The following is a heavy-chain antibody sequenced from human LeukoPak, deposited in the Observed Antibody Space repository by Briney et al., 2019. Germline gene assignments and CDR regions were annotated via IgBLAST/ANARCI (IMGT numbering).Heavy chain of an antibody. CDR1: GFTVSSNS. CDR2: IFSST. V-gene: IGHV3-53*01. CDR3: AKVDGSGSYRYY. D-gene: IGHD3-10*01. Sequence: GGSLRLSCTVSGFTVSSNSMGWVRQAPGKGLEWVSFIFSSTHYSDSVKGRFTISRDNSKNTLYLQMNSLRAEDTAVYYCAKVDGSGSYRYYWGQGTLVTVSS. J-gene: IGHJ4*02.